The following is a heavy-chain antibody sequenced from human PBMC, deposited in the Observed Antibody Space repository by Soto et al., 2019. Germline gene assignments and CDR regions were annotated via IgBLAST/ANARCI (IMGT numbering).Heavy chain of an antibody. Sequence: QVPLVQSGAEVKKPGASVKVSCKASGYTFTSYGISWVRQAPGQGLEWMGWISAYNGNTNYAQKLQGRVTMTTDTSTSTAYRELRSLRSDDTAVYYCARVAHCSSTSCYMVFWFDPWGQGTLVTVSS. CDR3: ARVAHCSSTSCYMVFWFDP. CDR2: ISAYNGNT. D-gene: IGHD2-2*02. J-gene: IGHJ5*02. CDR1: GYTFTSYG. V-gene: IGHV1-18*01.